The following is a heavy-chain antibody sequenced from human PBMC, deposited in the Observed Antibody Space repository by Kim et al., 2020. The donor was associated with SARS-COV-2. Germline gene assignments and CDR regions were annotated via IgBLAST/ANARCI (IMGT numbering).Heavy chain of an antibody. CDR3: VRGIGRFGANYGMDV. Sequence: ASVKVSCKASGYTFSHYAIHWVRQAPGQRLEWMGWINAGNGYTKYSENFQGRVTFTSDTSASTAYMDLSSLRSEDTAMFFCVRGIGRFGANYGMDVWGRGTTVIVS. CDR1: GYTFSHYA. D-gene: IGHD3-10*01. J-gene: IGHJ6*02. CDR2: INAGNGYT. V-gene: IGHV1-3*01.